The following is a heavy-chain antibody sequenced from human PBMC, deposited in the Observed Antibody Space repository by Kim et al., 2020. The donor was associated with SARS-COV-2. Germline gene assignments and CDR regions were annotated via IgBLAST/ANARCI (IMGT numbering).Heavy chain of an antibody. D-gene: IGHD3-22*01. J-gene: IGHJ4*02. V-gene: IGHV3-9*01. CDR3: AKDNYYYDSSGYQDY. Sequence: DSGQGGFTITSDNAKNSLYLQMNSLRAEDTALYYCAKDNYYYDSSGYQDYWGQGTLVTVSS.